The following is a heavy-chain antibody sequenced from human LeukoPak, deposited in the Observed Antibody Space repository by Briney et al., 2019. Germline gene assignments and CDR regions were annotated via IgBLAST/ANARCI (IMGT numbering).Heavy chain of an antibody. CDR3: ARIRSGWYFDY. Sequence: TGGSLRLSCTASGFSLSSSAMHWVRQAPGLGLDFVSVITSSGTGTDYADSVKVRFTISRDNSKNSLYLQMGSLRADDMAIYYCARIRSGWYFDYWGQGTLVTVSS. D-gene: IGHD6-19*01. J-gene: IGHJ4*02. V-gene: IGHV3-64*02. CDR1: GFSLSSSA. CDR2: ITSSGTGT.